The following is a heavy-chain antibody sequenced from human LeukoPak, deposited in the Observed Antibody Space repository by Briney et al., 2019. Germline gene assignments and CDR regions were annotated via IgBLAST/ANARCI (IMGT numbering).Heavy chain of an antibody. D-gene: IGHD3-10*01. CDR2: FDPEDGET. Sequence: ASVKVSCKVSGYTLTELSMHWVRQAPGKGLEWMGGFDPEDGETIYAQKFQGRVTITADESTSTAYMELSSLRSEDTAVYYCARDLSLVRGASRYYYYYYGMDVWGQGTTVTVSS. V-gene: IGHV1-24*01. CDR3: ARDLSLVRGASRYYYYYYGMDV. CDR1: GYTLTELS. J-gene: IGHJ6*02.